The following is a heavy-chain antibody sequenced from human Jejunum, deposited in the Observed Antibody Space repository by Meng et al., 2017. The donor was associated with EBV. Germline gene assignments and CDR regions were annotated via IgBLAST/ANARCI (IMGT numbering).Heavy chain of an antibody. V-gene: IGHV2-5*02. Sequence: QITLKESGPTLVKPTQTLTLTCTFPGFSLSTSVVGVGWIRQPPGKALEWLVFIYWDDDKRYSPSLRSRLTITKDTSKNQVVLTMTNMDPVDTATYYCAHRIAYSSNWNSGWLDPWGQGTLVTVYS. J-gene: IGHJ5*02. D-gene: IGHD1-7*01. CDR1: GFSLSTSVVG. CDR2: IYWDDDK. CDR3: AHRIAYSSNWNSGWLDP.